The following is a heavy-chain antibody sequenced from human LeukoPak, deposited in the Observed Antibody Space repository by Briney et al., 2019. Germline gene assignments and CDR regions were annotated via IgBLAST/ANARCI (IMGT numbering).Heavy chain of an antibody. V-gene: IGHV4-30-2*01. CDR3: AGGNGVGATLYYYYYGMDV. CDR1: GGSISSGGYS. Sequence: SETLSLTCAVSGGSISSGGYSWSWIRQPPGKGLEWIGYIYHSGSTYYNPSLKSRVTISVDRSKNQFSLKLSSVTAADTAVYYCAGGNGVGATLYYYYYGMDVWGQGTTVTVSS. J-gene: IGHJ6*02. CDR2: IYHSGST. D-gene: IGHD1-26*01.